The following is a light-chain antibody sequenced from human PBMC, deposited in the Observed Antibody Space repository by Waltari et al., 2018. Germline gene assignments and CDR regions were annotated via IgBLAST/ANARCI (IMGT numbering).Light chain of an antibody. Sequence: QAVVTQEPSVTVSPGGTVTLTCGSSTGAVTSSHYPYWFQQKPGQAPRTLVYDTSKKHSWTPARFSGSVVGGKAALTLSGAQPEDEAEYYCLLHYSGPRVFGGGTKVTVL. CDR1: TGAVTSSHY. CDR3: LLHYSGPRV. CDR2: DTS. V-gene: IGLV7-46*01. J-gene: IGLJ2*01.